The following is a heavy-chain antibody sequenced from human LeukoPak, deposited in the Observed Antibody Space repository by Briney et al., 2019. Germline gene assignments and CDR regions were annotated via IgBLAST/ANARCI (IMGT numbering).Heavy chain of an antibody. D-gene: IGHD3-3*01. J-gene: IGHJ6*03. Sequence: ASVKVSCKASGYTFINYDINWVRQAPGQGLEWMGWVSPNSGNTGYAQKFQGRVTITRNTSISTAYMELSSLRSEDTAVYYCARGAPDFWSVYYMDVRGKGTTVTVSS. CDR1: GYTFINYD. V-gene: IGHV1-8*03. CDR2: VSPNSGNT. CDR3: ARGAPDFWSVYYMDV.